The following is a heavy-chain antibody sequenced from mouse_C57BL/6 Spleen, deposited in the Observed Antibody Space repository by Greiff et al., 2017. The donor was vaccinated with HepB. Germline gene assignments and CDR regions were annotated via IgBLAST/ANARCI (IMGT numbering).Heavy chain of an antibody. V-gene: IGHV1-26*01. CDR3: ARAQLALYYFDY. CDR2: INPNNGGT. J-gene: IGHJ2*01. D-gene: IGHD4-1*02. CDR1: GYTFTDYY. Sequence: VQLQQSGPELVKPGASVKISCKASGYTFTDYYMNWVKQSHGKSLEWIGDINPNNGGTSYNQKFKGKATLTVDKSSSTAYMELRSLTSEDSAVYYCARAQLALYYFDYWGQGTTLTVSS.